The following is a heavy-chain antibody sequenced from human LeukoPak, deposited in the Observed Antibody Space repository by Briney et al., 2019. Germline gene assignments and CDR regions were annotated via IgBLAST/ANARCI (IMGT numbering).Heavy chain of an antibody. CDR3: ARVRDYGDYGGGYFDY. D-gene: IGHD4-17*01. CDR1: GFTFSSYE. CDR2: ISSSGSTI. J-gene: IGHJ4*02. Sequence: GGSLRLSCAASGFTFSSYEMNWVRQAPGKGLEWVSYISSSGSTIYYADSVKGRFTISRDNAKNSLYLQMNSLRAEDTAVYYCARVRDYGDYGGGYFDYWGQGTLVTVSS. V-gene: IGHV3-48*03.